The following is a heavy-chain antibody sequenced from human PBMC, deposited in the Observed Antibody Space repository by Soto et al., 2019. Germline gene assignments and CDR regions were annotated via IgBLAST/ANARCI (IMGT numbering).Heavy chain of an antibody. CDR1: GGSISSGDYY. Sequence: PSETLSLTCTVSGGSISSGDYYWSWIRQPPGKGLEWIGYIYYSGSTYYNPSLKSRVTISVDTSKNQFSLKLSSVTAADTAVYYCARDNEQQLVRGVEYYFDYWGQGTLVTVSS. CDR3: ARDNEQQLVRGVEYYFDY. CDR2: IYYSGST. D-gene: IGHD6-13*01. J-gene: IGHJ4*02. V-gene: IGHV4-30-4*01.